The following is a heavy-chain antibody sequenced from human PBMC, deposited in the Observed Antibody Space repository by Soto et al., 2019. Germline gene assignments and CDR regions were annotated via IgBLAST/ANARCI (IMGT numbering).Heavy chain of an antibody. V-gene: IGHV3-15*07. CDR2: IKSKTDGGTT. Sequence: EVQLVESGGGXXXXGGXXXLSCAASGFXXXXXWINXXXXAPGKGLEWVGRIKSKTDGGTTDYAAPVKGRCTISRDDSKNALYLQMNSLKTEDTAVYYCITVAWFDPWGQGTMVTVSS. CDR1: GFXXXXXW. CDR3: ITVAWFDP. J-gene: IGHJ5*02.